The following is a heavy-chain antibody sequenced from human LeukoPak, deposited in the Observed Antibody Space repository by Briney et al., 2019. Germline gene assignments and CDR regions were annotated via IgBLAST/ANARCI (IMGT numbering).Heavy chain of an antibody. V-gene: IGHV3-7*01. CDR2: IREDGSEK. CDR3: ARIMNSSPDY. Sequence: GGSLRLSCAASGFTFSGSWMSWVRQAPGKGLEWVANIREDGSEKYYVDSVNGRFTISRDNAKNSVYLQMNSLRAEDTAVYYCARIMNSSPDYWGQGTLVTVSS. D-gene: IGHD6-13*01. J-gene: IGHJ4*02. CDR1: GFTFSGSW.